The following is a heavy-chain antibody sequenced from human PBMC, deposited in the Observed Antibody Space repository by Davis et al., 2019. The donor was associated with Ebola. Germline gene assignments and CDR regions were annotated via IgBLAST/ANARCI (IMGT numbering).Heavy chain of an antibody. CDR3: ARRDGSSGWYNYYGMDV. J-gene: IGHJ6*02. Sequence: SETLSLTCAVYGGSFSGYYWSWIRQPPEKGLEWIGEINHRGSTNYNPSLKSRVTISVATSTNQFSLKLSSVTAADTAVYYCARRDGSSGWYNYYGMDVWGQGTTVTVSS. CDR2: INHRGST. D-gene: IGHD6-19*01. V-gene: IGHV4-34*01. CDR1: GGSFSGYY.